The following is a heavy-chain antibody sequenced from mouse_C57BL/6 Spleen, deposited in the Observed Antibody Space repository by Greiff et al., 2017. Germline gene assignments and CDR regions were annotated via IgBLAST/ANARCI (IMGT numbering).Heavy chain of an antibody. CDR2: IRNKANNHAT. Sequence: VHLVESGGGLVQPGGSMKLSCAASGFTFSDAWMDWVRQSPEKGLEWVAEIRNKANNHATYYAESVKGRFTISRDDSKSSVYLQMNSLRAEDTGIYYCTRRTTVVTPFAYWGQGTLVTVSA. J-gene: IGHJ3*01. CDR3: TRRTTVVTPFAY. D-gene: IGHD1-1*01. CDR1: GFTFSDAW. V-gene: IGHV6-6*01.